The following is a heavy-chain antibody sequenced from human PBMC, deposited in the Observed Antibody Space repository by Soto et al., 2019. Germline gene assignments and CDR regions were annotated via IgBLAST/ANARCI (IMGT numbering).Heavy chain of an antibody. D-gene: IGHD5-18*01. J-gene: IGHJ4*02. CDR3: AKDRAALWLVSPYYFDY. CDR1: GFTFSSYA. V-gene: IGHV3-23*01. Sequence: GGSLRLSCAASGFTFSSYAMSWVRQAPGKGLEWVSAISGSGGSTYYADSVKGRFTISRDNSKNTLYLQMNSLRAEDTAVYYWAKDRAALWLVSPYYFDYWGQGTLVTVSS. CDR2: ISGSGGST.